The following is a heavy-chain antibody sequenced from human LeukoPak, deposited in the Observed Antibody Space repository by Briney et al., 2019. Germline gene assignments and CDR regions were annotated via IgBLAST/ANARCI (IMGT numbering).Heavy chain of an antibody. J-gene: IGHJ1*01. Sequence: GGSLRLSCAASGFTFSDYYMSWIRQAPGKGLEWVSYISSSGSTIYYADSVKGRFTIPRDNAKNSLYLQMNSLRAEDTAVYYCARGRRGGNTEYFQHWGQGTLVTVSS. CDR2: ISSSGSTI. V-gene: IGHV3-11*04. D-gene: IGHD4-23*01. CDR1: GFTFSDYY. CDR3: ARGRRGGNTEYFQH.